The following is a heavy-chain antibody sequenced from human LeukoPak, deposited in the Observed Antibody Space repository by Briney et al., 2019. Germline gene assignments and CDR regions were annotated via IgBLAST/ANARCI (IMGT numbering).Heavy chain of an antibody. Sequence: SETLSLTCAVYGGSFSGYSWSWIRQPPGKGLEWIGEINHSGSTNYNPSLKSRVTISVDTSKNQFSLKLSSVTAADTAVYYCARLGGRYSSFTPQTDYWGKGTLVTVSS. CDR1: GGSFSGYS. D-gene: IGHD6-19*01. CDR3: ARLGGRYSSFTPQTDY. J-gene: IGHJ4*02. V-gene: IGHV4-34*01. CDR2: INHSGST.